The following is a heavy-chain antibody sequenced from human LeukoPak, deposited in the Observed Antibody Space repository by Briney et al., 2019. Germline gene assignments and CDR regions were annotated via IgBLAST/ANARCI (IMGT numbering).Heavy chain of an antibody. J-gene: IGHJ3*02. D-gene: IGHD2-15*01. V-gene: IGHV4-59*11. CDR1: GGSISSHY. CDR2: IYYSGST. Sequence: PSETLSLTCTVSGGSISSHYWSWIRQPPRKGLEWIGYIYYSGSTNYNPSLKSRVTISVDTSKNQFSLKLSSVTAADTAVYYCARGADSSDAFDIWGQGTMVTVSS. CDR3: ARGADSSDAFDI.